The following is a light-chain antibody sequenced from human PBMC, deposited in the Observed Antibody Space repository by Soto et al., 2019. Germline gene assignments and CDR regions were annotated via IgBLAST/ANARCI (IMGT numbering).Light chain of an antibody. CDR2: DVS. CDR3: TSYRNSNTYV. Sequence: QSALTQPASVSGSPGQSITISCTGTSSDVGGYNYVSWYQHYPGKAPKLMIYDVSNRPSGVSNRFSGSKSGNTASLTISGLQAEDEADYYCTSYRNSNTYVFGTGTKVTVL. J-gene: IGLJ1*01. V-gene: IGLV2-14*03. CDR1: SSDVGGYNY.